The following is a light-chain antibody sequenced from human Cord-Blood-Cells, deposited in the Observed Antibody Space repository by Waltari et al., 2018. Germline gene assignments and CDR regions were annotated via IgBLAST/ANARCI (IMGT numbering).Light chain of an antibody. CDR2: GNS. CDR3: QSYDSSLSGWV. Sequence: QSVLTQPPSVSGAPGQRVTISCTWSSSNIGAGYGVHWYQQLPGTAPKHLIYGNSNRPSGVPDRFSGSKSGTSASLAITGLQAEDEADYYCQSYDSSLSGWVFGGGTKLTVL. CDR1: SSNIGAGYG. J-gene: IGLJ3*02. V-gene: IGLV1-40*01.